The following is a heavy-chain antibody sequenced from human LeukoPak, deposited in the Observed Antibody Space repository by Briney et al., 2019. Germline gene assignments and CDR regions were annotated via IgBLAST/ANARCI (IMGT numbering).Heavy chain of an antibody. V-gene: IGHV3-7*01. CDR1: GFTYSRYW. CDR2: IKQDGSQK. J-gene: IGHJ3*02. CDR3: ARGGTYDI. Sequence: PGGSLRLSSVVSGFTYSRYWKTWFRQAPGKGLEWVANIKQDGSQKNYVDSVKGRFTISRDNAKKSLYLQMNSLRGEDTAVYFCARGGTYDIWGQGTRVTVSS.